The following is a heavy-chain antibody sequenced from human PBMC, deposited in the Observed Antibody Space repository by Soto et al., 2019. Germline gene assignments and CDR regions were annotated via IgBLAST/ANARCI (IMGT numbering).Heavy chain of an antibody. CDR3: ARDQDSGYDPYYFDY. J-gene: IGHJ4*02. Sequence: GGSLRHSGADSGITFRSSAMLWVRQAPGKGLEWVAVISYDGSNKYYADSVKGRFTISRDNSKNTLYLQMNSLRAEDTAVYYCARDQDSGYDPYYFDYWGQGTLVTVSS. V-gene: IGHV3-30-3*01. CDR1: GITFRSSA. CDR2: ISYDGSNK. D-gene: IGHD5-12*01.